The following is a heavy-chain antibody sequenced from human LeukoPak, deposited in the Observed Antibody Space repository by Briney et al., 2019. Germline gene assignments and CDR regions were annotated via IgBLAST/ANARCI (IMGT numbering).Heavy chain of an antibody. CDR1: GGSFSGYY. CDR3: ARVARYCSSTSCHIFDY. CDR2: INHSGST. V-gene: IGHV4-34*09. J-gene: IGHJ4*02. Sequence: SETLSLTCAVYGGSFSGYYWSWIRQPPGKGLEWIGEINHSGSTYYNPSLKSRVTISVDTSKNQFSLKLSSVTAADTAVYYCARVARYCSSTSCHIFDYWGQGTLVTVSS. D-gene: IGHD2-2*02.